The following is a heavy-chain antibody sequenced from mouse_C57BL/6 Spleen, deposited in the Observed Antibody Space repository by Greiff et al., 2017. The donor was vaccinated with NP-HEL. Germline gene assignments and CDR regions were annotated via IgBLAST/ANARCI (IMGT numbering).Heavy chain of an antibody. CDR1: GYTFTSYW. V-gene: IGHV1-55*01. CDR3: ARRRTFYAMDY. CDR2: IYPGSGST. Sequence: QVQLKQPGAELVKPGASVKMSCKASGYTFTSYWITWVKQRPGQGLEWIGDIYPGSGSTNYNEKFKSKATLTVDTSSSTAYMQLSSLTSEDSAVYYCARRRTFYAMDYWGQGTSVTVSS. J-gene: IGHJ4*01.